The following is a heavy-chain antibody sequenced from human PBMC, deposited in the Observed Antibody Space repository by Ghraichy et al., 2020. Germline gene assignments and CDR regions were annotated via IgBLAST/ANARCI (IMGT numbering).Heavy chain of an antibody. Sequence: GESLNISCEASGFTFSSFSMNWVRQAPGKGLEWVSSVSGSGGITHYADSVKGRFSVSRDNSRKRLYLQMNNLRAEDTAVYYCAKDWLMATGGTFDSWGQGSLVTVSS. CDR2: VSGSGGIT. CDR3: AKDWLMATGGTFDS. V-gene: IGHV3-23*01. J-gene: IGHJ4*02. D-gene: IGHD5-24*01. CDR1: GFTFSSFS.